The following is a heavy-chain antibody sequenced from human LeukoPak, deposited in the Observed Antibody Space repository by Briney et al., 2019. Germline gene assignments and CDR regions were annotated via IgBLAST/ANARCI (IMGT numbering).Heavy chain of an antibody. V-gene: IGHV3-7*01. CDR3: ARDGTAAGLYFDL. D-gene: IGHD6-13*01. Sequence: GGSLRLSCAVSGFTFSDYWMNWVRQAPGKGLEWVASIKQDGGEKSYVDSVKGRLTISRDNTKHSLYLQMSSLRAEDTGVYYCARDGTAAGLYFDLWGQGTLVTVSS. CDR1: GFTFSDYW. CDR2: IKQDGGEK. J-gene: IGHJ4*02.